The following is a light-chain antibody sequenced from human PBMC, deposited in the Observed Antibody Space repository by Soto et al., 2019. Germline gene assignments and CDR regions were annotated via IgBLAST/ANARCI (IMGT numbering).Light chain of an antibody. CDR2: EVS. CDR3: ISYTYRSAPSSSTPVV. Sequence: QSALTQPASVSGSPGQSITISCTGTSSDVGGYNYLSWYKQHPGKAPKLMIYEVSNRPSGVPNRFSGSKYGNTASLTISGLQAEDEADYSCISYTYRSAPSSSTPVVFGGGTQLTVL. CDR1: SSDVGGYNY. V-gene: IGLV2-14*01. J-gene: IGLJ2*01.